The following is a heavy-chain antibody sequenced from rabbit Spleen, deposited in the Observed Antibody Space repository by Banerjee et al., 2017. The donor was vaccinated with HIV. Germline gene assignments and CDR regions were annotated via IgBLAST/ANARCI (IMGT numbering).Heavy chain of an antibody. Sequence: QSLEESGGDLVKPGASLTLTCMASGVSFSDNSYMCWVRQAPGKGLEWIACIDSGSSGFTYFASWAKGRFTISKASSTTVTLQMTSLTAADTATYFCARDTSSSFSSYGMDLWGPGTLVTVS. J-gene: IGHJ6*01. D-gene: IGHD1-1*01. V-gene: IGHV1S40*01. CDR2: IDSGSSGFT. CDR3: ARDTSSSFSSYGMDL. CDR1: GVSFSDNSY.